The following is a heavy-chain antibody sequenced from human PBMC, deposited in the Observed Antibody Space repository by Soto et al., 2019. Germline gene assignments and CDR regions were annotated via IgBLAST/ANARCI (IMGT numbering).Heavy chain of an antibody. CDR2: ISYRGST. CDR1: AGSITTSY. Sequence: SETLSLTCTVSAGSITTSYWSWIRQPLGKALEWIGYISYRGSTNYNPSLKSRLTISIDTSKSQISLKLTSMTTADTAVYYCASSGIVGREVNTWFDPWGQGTLVTAPQ. V-gene: IGHV4-59*01. J-gene: IGHJ5*02. D-gene: IGHD3-22*01. CDR3: ASSGIVGREVNTWFDP.